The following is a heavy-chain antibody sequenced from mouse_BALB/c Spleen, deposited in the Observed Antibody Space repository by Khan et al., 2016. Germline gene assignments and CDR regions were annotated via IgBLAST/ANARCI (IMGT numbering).Heavy chain of an antibody. J-gene: IGHJ4*01. CDR2: IWRGGST. CDR3: AKRYYGSYAMDY. D-gene: IGHD1-1*01. Sequence: QVQLKESGPGLVQPSQSLSITCTVSDFSLTSYGVHWVRQSPGKGLEWLGVIWRGGSTDYNAAFMSRLSITKDNSKSQVFFKMNSLQADDTAIYYCAKRYYGSYAMDYWGQGTSVTVSS. V-gene: IGHV2-5*01. CDR1: DFSLTSYG.